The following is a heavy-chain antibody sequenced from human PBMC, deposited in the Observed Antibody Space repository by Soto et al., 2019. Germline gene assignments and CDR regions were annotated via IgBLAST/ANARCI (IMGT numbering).Heavy chain of an antibody. Sequence: SETLSLTCAVYGGSFSGYYWSWIRQPPGKGLEWIGEINHSGSTNYNPSLKSRVTLSVDTSKNQFSLKLNSVTAADTAVYYCASPGYCSDGTCYPEYWGQGTLVTVSS. J-gene: IGHJ4*02. CDR3: ASPGYCSDGTCYPEY. CDR1: GGSFSGYY. D-gene: IGHD2-15*01. CDR2: INHSGST. V-gene: IGHV4-34*01.